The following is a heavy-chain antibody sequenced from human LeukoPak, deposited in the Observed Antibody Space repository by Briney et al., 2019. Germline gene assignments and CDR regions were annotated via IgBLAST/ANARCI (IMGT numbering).Heavy chain of an antibody. D-gene: IGHD5-18*01. J-gene: IGHJ2*01. V-gene: IGHV4-39*01. CDR2: IYYSGST. Sequence: KPSETLSLTCTVSGDSIRSSHYYWRWIRQPPGKELEWNGRIYYSGSTYYNPSLKSRVTISVDTSKNQFSLKLSSVTAADTAVYYCASSGTAMVPETYWYFDLWGRGTLVTVSS. CDR1: GDSIRSSHYY. CDR3: ASSGTAMVPETYWYFDL.